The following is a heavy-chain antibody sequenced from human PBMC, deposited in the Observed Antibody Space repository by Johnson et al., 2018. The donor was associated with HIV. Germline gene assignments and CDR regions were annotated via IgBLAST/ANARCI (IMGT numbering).Heavy chain of an antibody. D-gene: IGHD6-19*01. CDR2: ISYDGSNK. V-gene: IGHV3-30-3*01. CDR3: ARVQWLILDAFDI. CDR1: GFTFISYA. Sequence: QVQLVESGGGVVQPGRSLRLSCAASGFTFISYAMHWVRQAPGKGLEWVAVISYDGSNKYYAASVKGRFTISRDNSKNTLYLQMNSLRAEDTAVYYCARVQWLILDAFDIWGQGTMVTVSS. J-gene: IGHJ3*02.